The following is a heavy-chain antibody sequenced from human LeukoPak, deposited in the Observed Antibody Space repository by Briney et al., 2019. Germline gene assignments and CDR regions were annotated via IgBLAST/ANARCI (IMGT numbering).Heavy chain of an antibody. CDR3: ARDIGGRYSWYYFDY. J-gene: IGHJ4*02. D-gene: IGHD2-8*01. Sequence: SETLSLTCTVSGGSISSYYWSWIRQPPGKGLEWIDYMYYSGSTNYNPSLKSRVTMSVDTSKNHFSLKMSSVTAADTAVYYCARDIGGRYSWYYFDYWGRGTLVTVSS. CDR1: GGSISSYY. V-gene: IGHV4-59*01. CDR2: MYYSGST.